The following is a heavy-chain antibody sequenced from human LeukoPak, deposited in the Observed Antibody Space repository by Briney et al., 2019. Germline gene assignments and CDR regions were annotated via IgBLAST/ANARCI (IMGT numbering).Heavy chain of an antibody. J-gene: IGHJ5*02. V-gene: IGHV4-38-2*02. CDR2: IYHSGST. D-gene: IGHD5-18*01. CDR3: ARHETRGYSYSNNWFDP. Sequence: PSETLSLTCTVSGYSISSGYYWGWIRQPPGKGLEWIGSIYHSGSTYYNPSLKSRVTISVDTSKNQFSLKLSSVTAADTAAYYCARHETRGYSYSNNWFDPWGQGTLVTVSS. CDR1: GYSISSGYY.